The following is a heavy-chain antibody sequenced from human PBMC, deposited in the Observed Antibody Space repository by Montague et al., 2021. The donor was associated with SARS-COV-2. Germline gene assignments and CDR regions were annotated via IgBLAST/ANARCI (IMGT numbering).Heavy chain of an antibody. D-gene: IGHD4-23*01. CDR2: ISDSGST. CDR3: ARDYSGTLAAVY. J-gene: IGHJ4*02. V-gene: IGHV4-59*12. CDR1: GGSISSFY. Sequence: SETLSLTCTVSGGSISSFYWSWFRQPPGKGLEWIGYISDSGSTNYNPSLTSRVTMSVDTSKNQFSLKVNSVTAADTAVYYCARDYSGTLAAVYLGQGTLVPVSS.